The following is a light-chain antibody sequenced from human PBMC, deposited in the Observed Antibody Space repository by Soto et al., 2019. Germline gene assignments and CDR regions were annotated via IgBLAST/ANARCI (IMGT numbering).Light chain of an antibody. V-gene: IGKV1-8*01. CDR1: QGISSY. Sequence: AIRMTQSPSSFSASTGDRVTITCRASQGISSYLAGYQQKPGKAPKLLIYAASTLQSEVPSRFSGSGSGTDFTLTISRLQSEDFATYYCQQYYSYPPTLGQGTKLEIK. CDR3: QQYYSYPPT. CDR2: AAS. J-gene: IGKJ2*01.